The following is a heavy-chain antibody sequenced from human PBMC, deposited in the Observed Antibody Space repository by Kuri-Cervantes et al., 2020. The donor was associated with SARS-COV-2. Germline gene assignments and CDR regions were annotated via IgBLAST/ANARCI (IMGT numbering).Heavy chain of an antibody. CDR1: GFTFSSYA. CDR3: ARVAGEGPIYYYYMDV. J-gene: IGHJ6*03. V-gene: IGHV3-21*01. D-gene: IGHD2-21*01. CDR2: ISGSRSYI. Sequence: ETLSLTCAASGFTFSSYAMNWVRQAPGKALEWISSISGSRSYIYYADSVRGRFTISRDNAKNSLFLQVNSLRVEDTAVYYCARVAGEGPIYYYYMDVWGKGTTVTVSS.